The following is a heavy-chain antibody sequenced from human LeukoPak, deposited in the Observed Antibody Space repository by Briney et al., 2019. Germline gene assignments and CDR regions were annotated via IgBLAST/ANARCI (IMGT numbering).Heavy chain of an antibody. CDR3: ARVRVARPDY. D-gene: IGHD3-3*01. CDR2: TSDDGSST. Sequence: GGSLRLSCAASGFTFSSYWIHWVRQAPGKGLVWVSRTSDDGSSTSYADSVKGRFTISRDNAKNTLYLQMNSLRAEDTAVYYCARVRVARPDYWGQGTLVTVSS. V-gene: IGHV3-74*01. CDR1: GFTFSSYW. J-gene: IGHJ4*02.